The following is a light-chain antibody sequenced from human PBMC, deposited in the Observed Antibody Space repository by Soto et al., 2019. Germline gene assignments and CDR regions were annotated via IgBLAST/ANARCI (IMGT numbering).Light chain of an antibody. CDR3: QQSYSTLFT. CDR1: QSISNY. V-gene: IGKV1-39*01. J-gene: IGKJ3*01. CDR2: AAS. Sequence: DIQMTQSPSSLSASVGDRVTITCRASQSISNYINWYQQKPGRAPKLLIYAASTLQAGVPSRFSGSGSETDFTLTISSLQPEDFATYFCQQSYSTLFTFGPGTKVDI.